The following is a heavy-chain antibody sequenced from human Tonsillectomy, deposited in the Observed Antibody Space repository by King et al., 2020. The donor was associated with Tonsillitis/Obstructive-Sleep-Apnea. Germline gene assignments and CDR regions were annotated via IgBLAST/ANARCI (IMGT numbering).Heavy chain of an antibody. D-gene: IGHD3-3*01. CDR3: ARDAKPYDFWSGYSAPNGYMDV. J-gene: IGHJ6*03. V-gene: IGHV5-10-1*01. CDR2: IDPSDSYT. Sequence: VQLVESGAEVKKPGESLRISCKGSGYSFTSYWISWVRQMPGKGLEWMGRIDPSDSYTNYSPSFQGHVTISADKSISTAYLQWSSLKASDTAMYYCARDAKPYDFWSGYSAPNGYMDVWGKGTTVTVSS. CDR1: GYSFTSYW.